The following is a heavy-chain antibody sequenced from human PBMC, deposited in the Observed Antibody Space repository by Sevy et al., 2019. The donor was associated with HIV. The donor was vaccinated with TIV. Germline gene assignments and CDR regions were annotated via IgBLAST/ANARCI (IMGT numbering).Heavy chain of an antibody. CDR2: IWYDGSNI. V-gene: IGHV3-33*01. D-gene: IGHD3-3*01. CDR1: GFTFSNHG. CDR3: ARESSHDFWSGYSGYLDY. Sequence: GGSLRLSCAASGFTFSNHGMHWVRQAPGKGPEWVALIWYDGSNIYYSDSAKGRFTISRDDSKNKLYLQMYSLRPEDTAVYYCARESSHDFWSGYSGYLDYWGQGTLVTVSS. J-gene: IGHJ4*02.